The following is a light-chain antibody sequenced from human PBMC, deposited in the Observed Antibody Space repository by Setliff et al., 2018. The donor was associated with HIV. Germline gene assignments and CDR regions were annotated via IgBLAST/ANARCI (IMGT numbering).Light chain of an antibody. CDR2: KAS. Sequence: DIQMTQSPSTLSASVGDRVAITCRASQIIDIWLAWYQQKPGKAPKLLIYKASTLESGVPSRFSGSGSGTEFTLTISSLQPEDFATYYCQHHKSYPRTFGQGTKVDIK. J-gene: IGKJ1*01. CDR3: QHHKSYPRT. V-gene: IGKV1-5*03. CDR1: QIIDIW.